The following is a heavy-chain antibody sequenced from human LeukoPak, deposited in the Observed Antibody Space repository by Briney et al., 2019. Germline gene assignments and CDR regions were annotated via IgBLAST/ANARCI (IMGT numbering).Heavy chain of an antibody. V-gene: IGHV1-2*02. Sequence: GASVKVPCKASGYIFTDYYLHWVRQAPGQGLEWMGWINPNSGDTNYVQKFQGTVTMTRDTSIRTAYMELSSLKSDDTAVYYCARDGGSATKGGFDYWGQGTLVTVSS. CDR2: INPNSGDT. D-gene: IGHD2-15*01. CDR1: GYIFTDYY. J-gene: IGHJ4*02. CDR3: ARDGGSATKGGFDY.